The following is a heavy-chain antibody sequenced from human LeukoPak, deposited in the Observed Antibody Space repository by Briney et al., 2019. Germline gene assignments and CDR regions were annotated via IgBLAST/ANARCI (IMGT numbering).Heavy chain of an antibody. V-gene: IGHV3-23*01. CDR2: ISGSGGTP. Sequence: PGGSLRLSCAASGFTFSTSGMTWVRQAPGKGLDWVSIISGSGGTPYYTDSVKGRFTISRDNSKNTLYFQMNSLRAEDTAVYYCAKTRGISISGVVPLCDYWGQGTLVTVSS. D-gene: IGHD3-3*01. J-gene: IGHJ4*02. CDR3: AKTRGISISGVVPLCDY. CDR1: GFTFSTSG.